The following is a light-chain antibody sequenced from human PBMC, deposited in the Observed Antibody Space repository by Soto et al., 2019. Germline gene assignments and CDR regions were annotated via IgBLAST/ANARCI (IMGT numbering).Light chain of an antibody. J-gene: IGKJ1*01. V-gene: IGKV1-39*01. CDR3: QQSHSTPWT. Sequence: DIQMTQSPSSLSASVGNRVTITCRAGQSISNYLNWYQQKPGKAPKLLIFAASNLETGVPPRFSGTGSGTDFTLTISSLQPEDSATYYCQQSHSTPWTFGQATKVDIK. CDR1: QSISNY. CDR2: AAS.